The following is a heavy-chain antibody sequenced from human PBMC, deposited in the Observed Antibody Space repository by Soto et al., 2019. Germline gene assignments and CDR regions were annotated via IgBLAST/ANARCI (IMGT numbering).Heavy chain of an antibody. Sequence: PSETLSLTCTVSGASMSSVGYYWTWIRQLPGKGLEWIGYIYYTGGTNYNPSLKSRVTLSVDTSKNQFSLKLSSVTAADTAVYYCARLGGTYYDFWSGYYYWFDPWGQGTLVTVSS. V-gene: IGHV4-61*08. CDR2: IYYTGGT. J-gene: IGHJ5*02. D-gene: IGHD3-3*01. CDR1: GASMSSVGYY. CDR3: ARLGGTYYDFWSGYYYWFDP.